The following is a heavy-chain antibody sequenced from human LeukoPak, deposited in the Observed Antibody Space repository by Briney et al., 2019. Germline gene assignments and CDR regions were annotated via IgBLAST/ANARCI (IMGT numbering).Heavy chain of an antibody. Sequence: GTSLRLSCATSGFSLSSYGMHWVRQAPGKGLEWVAGILYDGSEEYKDSVKGRFTISRDNFKNTVFLQMSSLRVEDSAMFFCGRSRDGYYPRTQWGQGTLVTVSS. V-gene: IGHV3-33*05. CDR2: ILYDGSEE. CDR3: GRSRDGYYPRTQ. CDR1: GFSLSSYG. J-gene: IGHJ4*02. D-gene: IGHD5-24*01.